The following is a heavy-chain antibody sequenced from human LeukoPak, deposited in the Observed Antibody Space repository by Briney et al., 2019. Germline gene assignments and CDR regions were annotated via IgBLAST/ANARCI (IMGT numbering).Heavy chain of an antibody. V-gene: IGHV3-48*01. D-gene: IGHD2-15*01. Sequence: GGSLRLSCAASGFTFSSYSMNWVRQAPGKGLEWVSYISSSSSTIYYADSVKGRFNISRDNGKNSLYLQMNGLRAEDTAVYYCARGYYQKNWGQGTLVTVSS. J-gene: IGHJ4*02. CDR2: ISSSSSTI. CDR1: GFTFSSYS. CDR3: ARGYYQKN.